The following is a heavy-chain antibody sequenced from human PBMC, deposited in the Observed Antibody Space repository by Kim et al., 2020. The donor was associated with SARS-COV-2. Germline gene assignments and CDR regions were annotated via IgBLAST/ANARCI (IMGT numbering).Heavy chain of an antibody. Sequence: SYADSVTGRFTIARDTSKNTLYLQMNSLRAEDTAVYYCAGALLWCGEPKFGGQGALVTVSS. CDR3: AGALLWCGEPKF. J-gene: IGHJ4*02. V-gene: IGHV3-23*03. D-gene: IGHD3-10*01.